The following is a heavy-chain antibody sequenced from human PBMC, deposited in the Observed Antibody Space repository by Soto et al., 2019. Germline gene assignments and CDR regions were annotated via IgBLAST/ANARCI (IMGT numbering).Heavy chain of an antibody. CDR3: ARSGVGMSYYGMDV. V-gene: IGHV4-30-4*01. Sequence: SETLSLTCTVSGCSISSGDYYWSWIRQPPGKGLEWIGYIYYSGSTYYNPSLKSRVTISVDTSKNQFSLKLSSVTAADTAVYYCARSGVGMSYYGMDVWGQGTTVTVSS. D-gene: IGHD1-26*01. CDR1: GCSISSGDYY. CDR2: IYYSGST. J-gene: IGHJ6*02.